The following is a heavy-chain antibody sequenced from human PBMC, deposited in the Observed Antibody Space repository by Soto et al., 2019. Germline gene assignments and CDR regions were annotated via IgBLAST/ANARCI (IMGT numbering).Heavy chain of an antibody. CDR2: IDWDDDK. CDR1: GFSLSTSGMC. D-gene: IGHD1-26*01. J-gene: IGHJ3*02. CDR3: ARIVGYSGSYLDAFDI. Sequence: SGPTLVNPTQTLTLTCTFSGFSLSTSGMCVSWIRQPPGKALEWLALIDWDDDKYYRKSLKTRLTISKDTSKNQVVLTMTNTDPVDIATYYFARIVGYSGSYLDAFDIWGQGTMVTVSS. V-gene: IGHV2-70*01.